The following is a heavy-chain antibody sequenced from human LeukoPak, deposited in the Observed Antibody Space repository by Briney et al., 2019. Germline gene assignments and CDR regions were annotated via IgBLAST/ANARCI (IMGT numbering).Heavy chain of an antibody. Sequence: PSETLSLTCTVSGASISNYYWSWIRQTPEKGLEWMGHIHTGGASRYYPSLESRLTLSIDTSRNHLSLKPTSVTAADTAVYFCARLGSYHDFWGQGALVTVSS. D-gene: IGHD1-26*01. V-gene: IGHV4-4*09. CDR3: ARLGSYHDF. CDR2: IHTGGAS. CDR1: GASISNYY. J-gene: IGHJ4*02.